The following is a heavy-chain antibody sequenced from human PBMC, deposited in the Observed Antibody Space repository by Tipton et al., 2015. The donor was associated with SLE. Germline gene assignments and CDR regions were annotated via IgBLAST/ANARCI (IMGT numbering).Heavy chain of an antibody. Sequence: TLSLTCAVYGGSFSSYYWSWIRQPPGKGLEWIGEINHSGSTNYNPSLKSRVTISVDTSKNQFSLKLSSVTAADTAVYYCARDPREPGDYWGQGTLVTVSS. CDR3: ARDPREPGDY. CDR2: INHSGST. V-gene: IGHV4-34*01. CDR1: GGSFSSYY. D-gene: IGHD1-26*01. J-gene: IGHJ4*02.